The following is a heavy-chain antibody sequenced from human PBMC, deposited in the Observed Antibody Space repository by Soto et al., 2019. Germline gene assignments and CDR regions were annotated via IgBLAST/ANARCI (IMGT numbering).Heavy chain of an antibody. CDR2: IRSDGTAT. D-gene: IGHD3-16*01. CDR1: GFTFSNYW. J-gene: IGHJ4*02. V-gene: IGHV3-74*01. Sequence: EMQLVESGGGLVQPGGSLRLSCVASGFTFSNYWMHWVRQDPGMGLVWVSSIRSDGTATQYADSWNGRFTVSRDNTKNTLYLQMTSLRAEDTAVYYCAKDLSWGKCSYWGQGTLVTVSS. CDR3: AKDLSWGKCSY.